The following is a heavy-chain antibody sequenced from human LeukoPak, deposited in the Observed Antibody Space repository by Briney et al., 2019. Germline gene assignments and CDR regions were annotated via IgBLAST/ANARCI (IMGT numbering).Heavy chain of an antibody. Sequence: GASVKVSCKASGYTFTSYGISWVRQAPGQGLEWMGWISAYNGNTNYAQKLQGRVTMTTDTSTSTAYMELRSLRSDDTAVYYCARYHPVGATGLEAFDIWGQGTMVTVSS. CDR3: ARYHPVGATGLEAFDI. CDR1: GYTFTSYG. CDR2: ISAYNGNT. V-gene: IGHV1-18*01. D-gene: IGHD1-26*01. J-gene: IGHJ3*02.